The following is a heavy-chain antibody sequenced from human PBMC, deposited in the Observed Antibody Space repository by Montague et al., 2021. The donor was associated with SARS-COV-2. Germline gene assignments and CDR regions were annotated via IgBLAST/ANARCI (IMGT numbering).Heavy chain of an antibody. CDR3: ARGGLGNRGFDY. CDR1: DVSLSTSTW. J-gene: IGHJ4*02. CDR2: IYLSGFT. Sequence: SETLSLTCVVSDVSLSTSTWWSWVRQSPGKGLEWVGEIYLSGFTQYNPSVNSRVSISLDDSRSQFSLRLTSVTAADTAVYFCARGGLGNRGFDYWGQGTLVTVSS. V-gene: IGHV4-4*02. D-gene: IGHD3/OR15-3a*01.